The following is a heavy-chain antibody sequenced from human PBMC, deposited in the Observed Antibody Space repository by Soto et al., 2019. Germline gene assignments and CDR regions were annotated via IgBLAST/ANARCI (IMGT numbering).Heavy chain of an antibody. J-gene: IGHJ4*02. CDR2: IKGDGSVK. CDR3: ARDRGYSSFDY. CDR1: GFTFSTSW. V-gene: IGHV3-7*01. Sequence: TGGSLRLSCAASGFTFSTSWMDWVRQAPGKGLEWVAAIKGDGSVKDYVDSVKGRFTISRDNAENSLYLQMNSLRAEDTAVYYCARDRGYSSFDYWGLGTPVTV. D-gene: IGHD5-18*01.